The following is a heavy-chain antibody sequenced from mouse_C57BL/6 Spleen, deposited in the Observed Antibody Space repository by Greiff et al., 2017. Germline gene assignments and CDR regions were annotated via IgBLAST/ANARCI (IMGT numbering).Heavy chain of an antibody. CDR3: ARWRENGNYGWYFDV. CDR2: IYPRSGNT. V-gene: IGHV1-81*01. D-gene: IGHD2-1*01. J-gene: IGHJ1*03. Sequence: VKLMESGAELARPGASVKLSCKASGYTFTSYGISWVKQRTGQGLEWIGEIYPRSGNTYYNEKFKGKATLTADKSSSTAYMELRSLTSEDSAVYFCARWRENGNYGWYFDVWGTGTTVTVSS. CDR1: GYTFTSYG.